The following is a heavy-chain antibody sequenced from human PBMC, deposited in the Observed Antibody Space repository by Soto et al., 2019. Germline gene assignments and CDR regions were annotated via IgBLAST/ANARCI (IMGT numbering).Heavy chain of an antibody. J-gene: IGHJ3*01. CDR2: ITWNSGSV. Sequence: EVQLVESGGGLVQPGRSLRLSCVASGFTFDDYGLHWVRQTPEKGLEWVSSITWNSGSVFYADSVKGRFTISRDNAKNSLYLQMTGLRVEDTALYYCANDNRGYVNVAFNFWGHGTMVTVSS. D-gene: IGHD5-12*01. V-gene: IGHV3-9*01. CDR3: ANDNRGYVNVAFNF. CDR1: GFTFDDYG.